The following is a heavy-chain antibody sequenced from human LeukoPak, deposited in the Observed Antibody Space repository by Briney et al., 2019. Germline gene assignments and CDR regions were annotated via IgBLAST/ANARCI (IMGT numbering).Heavy chain of an antibody. J-gene: IGHJ4*02. CDR2: INHSGST. CDR1: GGSFSGYY. Sequence: SETLSLTRAVYGGSFSGYYWSWIRQPPGKGLEWIGEINHSGSTNYNPSLKSRVTISVDTSKNQFSLKLSSVTAADTAVYYCARVNGIVSFWGQGTLVTVSS. CDR3: ARVNGIVSF. V-gene: IGHV4-34*01. D-gene: IGHD2/OR15-2a*01.